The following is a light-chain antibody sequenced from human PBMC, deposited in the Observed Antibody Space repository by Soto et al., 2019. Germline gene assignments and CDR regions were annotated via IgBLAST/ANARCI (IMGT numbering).Light chain of an antibody. J-gene: IGKJ5*01. CDR3: QQLNTFPVT. CDR2: ASS. V-gene: IGKV1-9*01. Sequence: DIQLTQSPSFLSASVGDRVTITCRASQGISSYLAWYQQTPGKAPKLLIYASSTLQSGVLSRFSGSGYGTEFTLTISSLQPEDFATYYCQQLNTFPVTFGQGTRLDI. CDR1: QGISSY.